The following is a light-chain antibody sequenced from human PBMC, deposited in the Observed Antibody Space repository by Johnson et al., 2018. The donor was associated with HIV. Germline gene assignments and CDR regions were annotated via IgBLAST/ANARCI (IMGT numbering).Light chain of an antibody. CDR2: DNN. CDR3: GTWDSSLSYV. CDR1: SSNIGNKY. J-gene: IGLJ1*01. V-gene: IGLV1-51*01. Sequence: QSVLTQPPSVSAAPGQKVTISCSGSSSNIGNKYVSWYHQFPGTAPKLLIYDNNKRPSGIPDRFSGSKSGTSATLGITGLQTGDEADYYCGTWDSSLSYVFGTGTKVTVL.